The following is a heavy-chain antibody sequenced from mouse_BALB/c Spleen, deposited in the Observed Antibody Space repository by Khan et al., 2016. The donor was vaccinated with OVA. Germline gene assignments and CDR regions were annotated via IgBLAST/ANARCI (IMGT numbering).Heavy chain of an antibody. CDR1: GYSITSNYA. V-gene: IGHV3-2*02. D-gene: IGHD1-1*01. CDR3: ARGNYYGYAMDY. CDR2: ISCSGTT. J-gene: IGHJ4*01. Sequence: EVQLQESGPGLVKPSQSLSLTCTVTGYSITSNYAWNWIRQFPGNKLEWMGYISCSGTTSYNPSLKSRTSITRDTSKNQFFLQLNSVTTEDTATYYCARGNYYGYAMDYRGQGTSVTVSS.